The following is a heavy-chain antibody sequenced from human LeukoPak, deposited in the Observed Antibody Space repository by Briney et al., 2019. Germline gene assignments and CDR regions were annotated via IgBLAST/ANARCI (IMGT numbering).Heavy chain of an antibody. CDR1: GFTFSSYW. CDR3: ARDKEHSSSSSPDY. Sequence: QPGGSLRLSCAASGFTFSSYWMHWVRQAPGKGLEWVSYISSSSSTIYYADSVKGRFTISRDNAKNSLYLQMNSLRAEDTAVYYCARDKEHSSSSSPDYWGQGTLVTVSS. V-gene: IGHV3-48*04. J-gene: IGHJ4*02. CDR2: ISSSSSTI. D-gene: IGHD6-13*01.